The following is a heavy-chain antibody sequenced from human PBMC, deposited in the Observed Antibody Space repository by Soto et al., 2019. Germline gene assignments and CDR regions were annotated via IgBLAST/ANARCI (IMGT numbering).Heavy chain of an antibody. CDR1: GFTFSSYA. D-gene: IGHD3-3*01. V-gene: IGHV3-30-3*01. CDR3: ARDRLRRYDFWSGFYYYYGMDV. CDR2: ISYDGSNK. Sequence: QVQLVESGGGVVQPGRSLRLSCVASGFTFSSYAMHWVRQAPGKGLEWVAVISYDGSNKYYADSVKGRFTISRDNSKNTLYLQMNSLRAEDTAVYYCARDRLRRYDFWSGFYYYYGMDVWGQGTTVTVSS. J-gene: IGHJ6*02.